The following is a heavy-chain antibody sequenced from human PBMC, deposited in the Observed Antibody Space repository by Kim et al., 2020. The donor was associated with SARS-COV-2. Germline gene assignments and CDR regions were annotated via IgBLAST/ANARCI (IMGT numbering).Heavy chain of an antibody. CDR3: ARGRIRLIFGVVGNYYYMDV. Sequence: SETLSLTCAVYGGSFSGYYWSWIRQPPGKGLEWIGEINHSGSTNYNPSLKSRVTISVDTSKNQFSLKLSSVTAADTAVYYCARGRIRLIFGVVGNYYYMDVWGKGTTVTVSS. CDR2: INHSGST. CDR1: GGSFSGYY. D-gene: IGHD3-3*01. J-gene: IGHJ6*03. V-gene: IGHV4-34*01.